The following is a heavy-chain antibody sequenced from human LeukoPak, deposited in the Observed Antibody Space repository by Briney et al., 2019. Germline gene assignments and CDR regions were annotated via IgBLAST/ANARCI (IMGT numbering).Heavy chain of an antibody. J-gene: IGHJ4*02. V-gene: IGHV3-30-3*01. Sequence: GGSLRLSCAVSGFTFSSCGMHWVRQAPGKGLEWVAVISNDGSSQFYGASVKGRFTISRDNSKNTLYLQMNSLRAEDTAVYYCARPQISGAIMSFLIDSWGQGTLVTVSS. CDR3: ARPQISGAIMSFLIDS. CDR2: ISNDGSSQ. D-gene: IGHD4/OR15-4a*01. CDR1: GFTFSSCG.